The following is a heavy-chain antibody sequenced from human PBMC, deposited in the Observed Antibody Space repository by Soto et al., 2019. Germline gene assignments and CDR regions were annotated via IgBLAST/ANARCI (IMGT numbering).Heavy chain of an antibody. J-gene: IGHJ6*01. D-gene: IGHD3-9*01. V-gene: IGHV3-48*03. Sequence: ESGGGSVQPGGSLRLSCAPSGFTFSSNEMNWVRQAPGKGLEWVSYISVSGSMRFYADAVRGRFTISRDNTKKMLYLQMNSLRVEDTALYYCATAGLTGTVW. CDR2: ISVSGSMR. CDR3: ATAGLTGTV. CDR1: GFTFSSNE.